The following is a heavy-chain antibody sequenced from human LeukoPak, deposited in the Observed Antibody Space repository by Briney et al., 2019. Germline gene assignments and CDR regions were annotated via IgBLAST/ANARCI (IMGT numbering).Heavy chain of an antibody. V-gene: IGHV3-7*01. CDR2: KKQDGSEK. Sequence: GGCLRLSCAASGFTFSSYSMTWVRQAPGKGLDWVANKKQDGSEKYYVDSVKGRFTISRDNAKNTLYLQMNSLRAEDTAVYYCVSGEGDYWGQGTLVTVSS. CDR1: GFTFSSYS. CDR3: VSGEGDY. D-gene: IGHD3-10*01. J-gene: IGHJ4*02.